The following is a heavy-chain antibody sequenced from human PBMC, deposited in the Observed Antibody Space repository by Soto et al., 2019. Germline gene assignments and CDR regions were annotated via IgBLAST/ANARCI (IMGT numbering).Heavy chain of an antibody. J-gene: IGHJ2*01. D-gene: IGHD1-26*01. CDR3: ARLWRELLISGYFDI. Sequence: SETLSLTCTVSGGSMTNFTYYWGWIRQPPGKGLEWIGSVYYTGTTYYNPSLRSRVTVSVDTSRSQFSLKLRSVTAADTALYYCARLWRELLISGYFDIWGRGTLVTGS. CDR1: GGSMTNFTYY. CDR2: VYYTGTT. V-gene: IGHV4-39*01.